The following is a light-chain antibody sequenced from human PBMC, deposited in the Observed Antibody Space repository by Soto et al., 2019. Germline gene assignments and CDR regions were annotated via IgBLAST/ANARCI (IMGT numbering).Light chain of an antibody. CDR3: QQYNSYSRT. Sequence: DIQMTQSPSTLSASVGDRVTITCRASQSISSWLAWYQQKPGKAPKLLIYDASSLESGVPSRFSGSGTRTEFTLTISSLKPDDFASYYCQQYNSYSRTFGQGTKVQIK. CDR1: QSISSW. V-gene: IGKV1-5*01. J-gene: IGKJ1*01. CDR2: DAS.